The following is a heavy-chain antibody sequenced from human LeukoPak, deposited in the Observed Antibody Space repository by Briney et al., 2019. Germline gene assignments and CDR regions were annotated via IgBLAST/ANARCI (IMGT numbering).Heavy chain of an antibody. CDR2: INHSGST. CDR3: TRPNWNNWFDP. D-gene: IGHD1-1*01. V-gene: IGHV4-34*01. CDR1: GGSFSGYY. J-gene: IGHJ5*02. Sequence: PSETLSLTCAVYGGSFSGYYWSWIRLPPGKGLEWIGEINHSGSTNYNPSLKSRVTISVDTSKHQFSLKLSSVTAADTAVYCCTRPNWNNWFDPWGQGTLVTVSS.